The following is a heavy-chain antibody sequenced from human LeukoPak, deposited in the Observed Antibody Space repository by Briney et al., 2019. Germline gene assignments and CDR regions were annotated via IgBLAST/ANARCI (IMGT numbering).Heavy chain of an antibody. V-gene: IGHV4-61*02. CDR3: ARGGYYGSGNDFGFDP. D-gene: IGHD3-10*01. CDR1: GGSISSGSYY. Sequence: PSQTLSLTCTVSGGSISSGSYYWSWIRQPAGKGLEWIGRIYTSGNTNYNPSLKSRVTISVDTSKNQFSLKLSSVTAADTAIYYCARGGYYGSGNDFGFDPWGQGTLVTVSS. J-gene: IGHJ5*02. CDR2: IYTSGNT.